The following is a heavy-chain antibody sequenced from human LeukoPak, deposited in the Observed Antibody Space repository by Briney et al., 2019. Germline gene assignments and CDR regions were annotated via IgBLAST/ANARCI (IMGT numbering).Heavy chain of an antibody. CDR1: GFTFSSYV. D-gene: IGHD6-19*01. CDR2: ISGSGGGT. Sequence: PGGSLRLSCAASGFTFSSYVMSWVRQAPGKGLEWVSAISGSGGGTYYADSVEDRFTISRDYSNNTLYLQMNSLRADDTAVYYCAKVASADAQARLNYWGQGTLVTVSS. CDR3: AKVASADAQARLNY. V-gene: IGHV3-23*01. J-gene: IGHJ4*02.